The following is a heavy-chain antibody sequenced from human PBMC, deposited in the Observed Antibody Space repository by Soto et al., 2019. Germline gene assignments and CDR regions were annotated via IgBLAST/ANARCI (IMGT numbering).Heavy chain of an antibody. Sequence: QLQLQESGPGLVKPSETLSLSCTVSGGSISSSSYYWGWIRQPPGKGLEWIGSIYYSGSTYYNPSLKSRVTISVDTSKNQFSLKLSSVTAADTAVYYCARGESTVISWFDPWGQGTLVTVSS. D-gene: IGHD4-4*01. J-gene: IGHJ5*02. CDR1: GGSISSSSYY. CDR3: ARGESTVISWFDP. CDR2: IYYSGST. V-gene: IGHV4-39*01.